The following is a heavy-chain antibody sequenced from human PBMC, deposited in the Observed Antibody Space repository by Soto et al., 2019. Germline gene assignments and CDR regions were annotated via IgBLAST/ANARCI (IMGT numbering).Heavy chain of an antibody. CDR3: VKRGANWGAFDV. D-gene: IGHD1-26*01. J-gene: IGHJ3*01. V-gene: IGHV3-23*01. Sequence: GRSLRLSCAASGFTFSTYVMSLIRQAPGKGLECVSSITGNSDEIFYAYSVRGRFTVSRDNSNSRVYMQMNSLRAEDTARYYCVKRGANWGAFDVLGQGTVVTVSS. CDR1: GFTFSTYV. CDR2: ITGNSDEI.